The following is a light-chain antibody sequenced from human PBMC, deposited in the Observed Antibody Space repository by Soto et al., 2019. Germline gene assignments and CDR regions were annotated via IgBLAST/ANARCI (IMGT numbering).Light chain of an antibody. CDR1: SSDVGDYNY. CDR2: EVS. Sequence: SALTQPPSASGSPGQSVTISCTGTSSDVGDYNYVSWYRQHPGKAPKLMIYEVSKRPSGVPDRFSGSKSGNTASLTVSGLQAEDEADYYCTSYAGSLYVFGTGTKLTVL. V-gene: IGLV2-8*01. J-gene: IGLJ1*01. CDR3: TSYAGSLYV.